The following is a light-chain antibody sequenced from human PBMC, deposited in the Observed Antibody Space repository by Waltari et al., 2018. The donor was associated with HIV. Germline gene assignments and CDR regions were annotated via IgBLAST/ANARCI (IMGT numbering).Light chain of an antibody. CDR3: QQSFSAAIT. Sequence: DIQMTQSLSSLSASVGDTVTIPCRSSQNINNYLNWYQQRPGKTPNLLIYGASSLQPGVPSRFSAGASGANFTLTITRLQPEDFASYYCQQSFSAAITLGQGTRL. J-gene: IGKJ5*01. CDR2: GAS. CDR1: QNINNY. V-gene: IGKV1-39*01.